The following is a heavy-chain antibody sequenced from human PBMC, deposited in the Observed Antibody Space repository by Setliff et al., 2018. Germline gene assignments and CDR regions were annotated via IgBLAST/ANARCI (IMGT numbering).Heavy chain of an antibody. CDR1: GGSLSSGSYY. CDR2: IYTSGST. CDR3: ARDFDSSGNFDY. Sequence: TLSLTCTVSGGSLSSGSYYWSWIRQPAGKGLEWIGRIYTSGSTNYNPSLKSRVTISIDTSKNQFSLKLSSVTAADTAVYYCARDFDSSGNFDYWGQGTLVTVSS. D-gene: IGHD3-22*01. V-gene: IGHV4-61*02. J-gene: IGHJ4*02.